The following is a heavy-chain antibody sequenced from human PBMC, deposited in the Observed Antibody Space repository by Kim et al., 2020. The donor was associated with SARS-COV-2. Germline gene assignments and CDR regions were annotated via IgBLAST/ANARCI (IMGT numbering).Heavy chain of an antibody. Sequence: ASVKVSCKASGYTFTSYAMHWVRQAPGQRLEWMGWINAGNGNTKYSQKFQGRVTITRDTSASTAYMELSSLRSEDTAVYYCARDLGGVLVVYASNGMDVWGQGTTVTVSS. D-gene: IGHD2-8*02. CDR1: GYTFTSYA. V-gene: IGHV1-3*01. J-gene: IGHJ6*02. CDR3: ARDLGGVLVVYASNGMDV. CDR2: INAGNGNT.